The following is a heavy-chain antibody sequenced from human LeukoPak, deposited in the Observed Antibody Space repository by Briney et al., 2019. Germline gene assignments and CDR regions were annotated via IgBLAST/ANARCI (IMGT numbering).Heavy chain of an antibody. Sequence: PGGSLRLSCTTSGLTLSHHGMHWVRQAPGRGLEWVAFIWYDGRNKNYADYVKGRFTISRDNSKNMVYLQMNSLRVEDTAVYHCVTGSSGTNLLVYFDSWGQGTLVTVSS. J-gene: IGHJ4*02. CDR1: GLTLSHHG. D-gene: IGHD1-7*01. CDR2: IWYDGRNK. CDR3: VTGSSGTNLLVYFDS. V-gene: IGHV3-30*02.